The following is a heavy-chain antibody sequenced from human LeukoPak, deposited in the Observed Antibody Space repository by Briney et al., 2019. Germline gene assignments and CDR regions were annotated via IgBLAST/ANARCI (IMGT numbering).Heavy chain of an antibody. V-gene: IGHV4-4*07. D-gene: IGHD3-22*01. CDR3: AREVQWYYYDSSGYDLFDP. Sequence: SEPLSLTCTVSGGPLSSYYWSWIRQPAAKGLEWIGRIYTSGSTNYNHSLKSRVTISVDTSKNQFSLKLSSVTAADTAVYYCAREVQWYYYDSSGYDLFDPWGQGSLVTVSS. CDR1: GGPLSSYY. J-gene: IGHJ5*02. CDR2: IYTSGST.